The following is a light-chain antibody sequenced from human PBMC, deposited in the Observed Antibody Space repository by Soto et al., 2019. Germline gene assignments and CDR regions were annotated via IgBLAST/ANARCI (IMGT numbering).Light chain of an antibody. CDR2: KAS. V-gene: IGKV1-5*03. J-gene: IGKJ1*01. CDR3: QHYNGYRWT. CDR1: QGISRY. Sequence: IQLPQSSSSLSASVGDRVTITCRASQGISRYLAWYQQKPGKAPKILIYKASSLESGFPSRFSGSGSGTEFTLTISSLRPDDFATYYCQHYNGYRWTFGQGTKVDIK.